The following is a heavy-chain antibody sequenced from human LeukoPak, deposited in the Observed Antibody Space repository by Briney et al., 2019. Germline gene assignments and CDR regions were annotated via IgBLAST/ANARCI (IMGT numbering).Heavy chain of an antibody. CDR1: GFTFGDYA. CDR3: TRGRYDILTGYYTPLFYY. V-gene: IGHV3-49*04. CDR2: IRSKAYGGTT. J-gene: IGHJ4*02. Sequence: GGSLRLSCTASGFTFGDYAMSWVRQAPAKGLERVGFIRSKAYGGTTEYAASVNGRFTISRDDSKSTAYLQMNSMKTEDTAVYYCTRGRYDILTGYYTPLFYYQGQVALVTVCS. D-gene: IGHD3-9*01.